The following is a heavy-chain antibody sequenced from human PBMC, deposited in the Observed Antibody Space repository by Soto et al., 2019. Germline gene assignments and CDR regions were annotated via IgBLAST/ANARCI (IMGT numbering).Heavy chain of an antibody. V-gene: IGHV3-23*01. CDR3: AKDHGDDYNFFDY. Sequence: GGSLRLSCAASGFTFSTYAMSWVRQAPGKGLEWVSTLSGSGGSRYHADSVKGRFTISRDNSKNTLYLQMNSLRAEDTAVYYCAKDHGDDYNFFDYWGQGTLVTVSS. J-gene: IGHJ4*02. CDR2: LSGSGGSR. CDR1: GFTFSTYA. D-gene: IGHD4-17*01.